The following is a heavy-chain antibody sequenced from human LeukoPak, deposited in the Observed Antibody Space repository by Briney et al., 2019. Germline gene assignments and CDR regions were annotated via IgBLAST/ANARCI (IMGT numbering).Heavy chain of an antibody. CDR1: GFTFSSYW. D-gene: IGHD5-12*01. Sequence: GGSLRLSCAASGFTFSSYWMHWVRQAPGKGLVWVSRINSDGSSTSYADSVKGRFTISRDNAKNTLYLQMNSLRAEDTAVYYCARGVHDIVATRGHYYYYGMDVWGQGTMVTVSS. CDR3: ARGVHDIVATRGHYYYYGMDV. CDR2: INSDGSST. J-gene: IGHJ6*02. V-gene: IGHV3-74*01.